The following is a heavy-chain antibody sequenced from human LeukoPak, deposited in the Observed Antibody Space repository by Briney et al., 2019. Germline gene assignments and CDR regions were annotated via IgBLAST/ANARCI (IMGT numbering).Heavy chain of an antibody. D-gene: IGHD5-24*01. CDR3: ARERDLVEMATNPGGQFDP. Sequence: ASVKVSCKASGGTFSSYAISWVRQAPGQGLEWMGGIIPIFGTANYAQKFQGRVTMTRDTSTSTVYMELSSLRSEDTAVYYCARERDLVEMATNPGGQFDPWGQGTLVTVSS. CDR1: GGTFSSYA. V-gene: IGHV1-69*05. CDR2: IIPIFGTA. J-gene: IGHJ5*02.